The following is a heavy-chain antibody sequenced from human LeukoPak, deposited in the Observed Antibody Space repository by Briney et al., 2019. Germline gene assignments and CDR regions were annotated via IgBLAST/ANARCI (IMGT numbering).Heavy chain of an antibody. J-gene: IGHJ4*02. CDR2: IYYSGST. Sequence: SETLSLTCTVSGGSISSYYWSWIRQPPGKGLEWIGYIYYSGSTNYNPSLKSRVTISVDTSKNQFSLKLSSVTAADTAVYYCARGVTARGGYFDYWGQGTLVTVSS. V-gene: IGHV4-59*01. CDR3: ARGVTARGGYFDY. CDR1: GGSISSYY. D-gene: IGHD2-21*02.